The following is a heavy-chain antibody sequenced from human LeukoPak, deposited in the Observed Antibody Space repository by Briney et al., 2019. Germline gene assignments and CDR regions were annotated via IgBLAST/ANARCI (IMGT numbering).Heavy chain of an antibody. J-gene: IGHJ3*02. Sequence: GGSLRLSCAASGFSFSTHWMSWFRQAPGKGLEWVALIKQDGSVIHYVDSVKGRFTISRDNAKNSLSLQMNSLRADDAAVYYCAGDEGWTFDIWGQGTKVTVSS. V-gene: IGHV3-7*01. CDR1: GFSFSTHW. D-gene: IGHD5-24*01. CDR3: AGDEGWTFDI. CDR2: IKQDGSVI.